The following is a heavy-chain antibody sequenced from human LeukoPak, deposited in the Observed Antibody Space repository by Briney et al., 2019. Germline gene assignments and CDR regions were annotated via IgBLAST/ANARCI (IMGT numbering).Heavy chain of an antibody. V-gene: IGHV4-59*01. CDR1: GASIRSYY. CDR2: ISGST. D-gene: IGHD6-13*01. CDR3: AREREQPEDYFDC. J-gene: IGHJ4*02. Sequence: PSETLSLTCTVSGASIRSYYWSWIRQPPGKGLEWIGYISGSTSYNPSLRSRVTMSIDTSKNQFSLNLSSVTAADTAVYYCAREREQPEDYFDCWGQGILVTVSS.